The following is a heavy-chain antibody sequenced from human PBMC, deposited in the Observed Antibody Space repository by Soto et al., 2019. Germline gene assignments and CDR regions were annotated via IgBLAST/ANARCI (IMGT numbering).Heavy chain of an antibody. V-gene: IGHV1-69*06. Sequence: QVQLVQSGAEVKKPGSSVKVSCEASGGTFSGHAISWVRQAPGQGPEWMGGLIPLFGTTQHAQNFPDRLTITADKSTSTAYRELTSLRLEDTAIYYCARGPNWGYRFDSWGQGTLVTVSS. CDR1: GGTFSGHA. J-gene: IGHJ4*02. CDR2: LIPLFGTT. D-gene: IGHD7-27*01. CDR3: ARGPNWGYRFDS.